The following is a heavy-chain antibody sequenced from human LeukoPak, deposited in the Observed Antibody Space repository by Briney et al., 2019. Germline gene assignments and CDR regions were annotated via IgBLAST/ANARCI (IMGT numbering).Heavy chain of an antibody. V-gene: IGHV4-4*07. J-gene: IGHJ4*02. D-gene: IGHD2-21*02. CDR3: ARQGVATAIDY. CDR1: GGSISNYY. CDR2: ISASGNT. Sequence: SETLSLTCTVSGGSISNYYWNWIRQPAGKGPEWIGRISASGNTNYNPSLKSRVTMSVDTSMNLFALKLSSVTAADTAVYYCARQGVATAIDYWGQGTLVTVSS.